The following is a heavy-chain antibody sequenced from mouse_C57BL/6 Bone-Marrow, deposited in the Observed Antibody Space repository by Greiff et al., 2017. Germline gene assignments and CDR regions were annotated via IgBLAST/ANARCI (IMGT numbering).Heavy chain of an antibody. CDR1: GYTFTDYE. CDR3: TRSGYDYDPCY. Sequence: QVQLQQSGAELVRPGASVTLSCKASGYTFTDYEMHWVKQTPVHGLEWIGAIDPETGGTAYNQKFKGKAILTADKSSSTAYMELRSLTSEDSAVYCCTRSGYDYDPCYWGRGTALTVSS. CDR2: IDPETGGT. J-gene: IGHJ2*01. V-gene: IGHV1-15*01. D-gene: IGHD2-4*01.